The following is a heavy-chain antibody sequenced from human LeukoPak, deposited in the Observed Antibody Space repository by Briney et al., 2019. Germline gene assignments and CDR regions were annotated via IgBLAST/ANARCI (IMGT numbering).Heavy chain of an antibody. V-gene: IGHV3-64*01. CDR2: ISSNGGST. CDR3: VRRDCGGDCPFDY. Sequence: GGSLRLSCAASGFTFSSYAMHWVRQASGKGLEYVSAISSNGGSTYYANSVKGRFTISRDNSKNTLYLQMGSLRAEDMAVYYCVRRDCGGDCPFDYWGQGTLVTVSS. CDR1: GFTFSSYA. D-gene: IGHD2-21*02. J-gene: IGHJ4*02.